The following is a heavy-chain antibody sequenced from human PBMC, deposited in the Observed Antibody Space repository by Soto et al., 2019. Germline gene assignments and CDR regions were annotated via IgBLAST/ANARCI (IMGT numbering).Heavy chain of an antibody. V-gene: IGHV1-2*04. CDR1: GYTFTGYY. J-gene: IGHJ6*02. CDR2: INPNSGGT. Sequence: ASVKVSCKASGYTFTGYYMHWVRQAPGQGLEWMGWINPNSGGTNYAQKFQGWVTMTRDTSTSTAYMELSSLRSEDTAVYYCARGARYCSSTSCYGSWRGYYYYGMDVWGQGTTVTVSS. D-gene: IGHD2-2*01. CDR3: ARGARYCSSTSCYGSWRGYYYYGMDV.